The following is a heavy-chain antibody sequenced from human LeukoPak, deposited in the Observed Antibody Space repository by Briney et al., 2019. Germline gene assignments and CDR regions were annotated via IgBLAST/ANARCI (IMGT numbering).Heavy chain of an antibody. Sequence: GGSLRLSCAASGFTVSSNYMSWVRQAPGKGLEWVSAIYSGGSTYYADSVKGRFTISRDNSKNTLYLQMNSLRAEDTAVYYCARDSRYSSGWFFDYWGQGTLVTVSS. CDR2: IYSGGST. D-gene: IGHD6-19*01. CDR3: ARDSRYSSGWFFDY. V-gene: IGHV3-66*02. CDR1: GFTVSSNY. J-gene: IGHJ4*02.